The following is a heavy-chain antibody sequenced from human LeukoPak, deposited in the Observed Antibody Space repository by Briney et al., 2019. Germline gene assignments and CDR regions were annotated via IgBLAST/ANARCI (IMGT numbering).Heavy chain of an antibody. CDR1: GFTFSSYS. Sequence: GGSLRLSCAASGFTFSSYSMSWVRQAPGKGLEWVSSISSSSSYIYYADSVKGRFTISRDNAKNSLYLQMNSLRAEDTAVYYCARGLDIVVVPAASDYWGQGTLVTVSS. CDR2: ISSSSSYI. CDR3: ARGLDIVVVPAASDY. V-gene: IGHV3-21*01. J-gene: IGHJ4*02. D-gene: IGHD2-2*01.